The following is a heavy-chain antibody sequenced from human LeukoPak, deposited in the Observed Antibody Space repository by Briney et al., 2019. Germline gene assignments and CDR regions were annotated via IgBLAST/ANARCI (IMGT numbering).Heavy chain of an antibody. V-gene: IGHV4-38-2*01. D-gene: IGHD6-19*01. CDR3: ARHYGQWLATYYFDY. CDR2: IYHSGST. Sequence: SETLSLTCAVSTNSISSGYCWGWIRQAPGKGLEWIGSIYHSGSTYYNPSLKSRVTISVDTSKNQFSLKLTSVTAADTAVYYCARHYGQWLATYYFDYWGQGTLVTVSS. J-gene: IGHJ4*02. CDR1: TNSISSGYC.